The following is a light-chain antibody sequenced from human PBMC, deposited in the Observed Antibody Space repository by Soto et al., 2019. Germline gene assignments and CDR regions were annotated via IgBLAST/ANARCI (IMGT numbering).Light chain of an antibody. V-gene: IGLV6-57*04. J-gene: IGLJ3*02. Sequence: NFMLTQPHSVSESPGKTVTISCTRSSGSIASNYVQWYQQRPGSAPTTVIYEDNQRPSGVPDRFSGSIDRSSNSASLTISGLKTEEEADYYCQSYDSSNRWVFGGGTKLTVL. CDR1: SGSIASNY. CDR2: EDN. CDR3: QSYDSSNRWV.